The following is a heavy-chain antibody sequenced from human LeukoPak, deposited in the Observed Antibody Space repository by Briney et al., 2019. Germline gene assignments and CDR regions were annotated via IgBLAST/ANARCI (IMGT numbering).Heavy chain of an antibody. D-gene: IGHD6-19*01. V-gene: IGHV4-59*01. Sequence: SETLSLTCTVSGGSISSYYWSWIRQPPGKGLEWIGYIYYSGSTNYNPSLKSRVTISVDTSKNQFSLKLSSVTAADTAVYYCARVVDLGIAVADYFDIWGQGTMVTVSS. CDR1: GGSISSYY. CDR2: IYYSGST. CDR3: ARVVDLGIAVADYFDI. J-gene: IGHJ3*02.